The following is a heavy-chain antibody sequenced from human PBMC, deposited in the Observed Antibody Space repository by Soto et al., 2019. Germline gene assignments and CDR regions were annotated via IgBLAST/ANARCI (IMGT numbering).Heavy chain of an antibody. CDR2: MNPGSGNT. CDR1: GYTFTSFD. D-gene: IGHD3-10*01. Sequence: QVQLVQSGAEVKKPGASVKVACRASGYTFTSFDINWVRQATGQGLEWMGRMNPGSGNTDYAQKFQGRVTMTRDTTISTAYMELSSLRSEDTAVYYCARTRSGSYLWGQGTLVTVSS. V-gene: IGHV1-8*01. CDR3: ARTRSGSYL. J-gene: IGHJ5*02.